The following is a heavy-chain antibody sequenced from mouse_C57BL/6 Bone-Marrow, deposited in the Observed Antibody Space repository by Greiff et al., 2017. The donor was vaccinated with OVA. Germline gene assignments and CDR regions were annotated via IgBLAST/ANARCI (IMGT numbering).Heavy chain of an antibody. Sequence: QVHVKQSGAELVRPGASVTLSCKASGYTFTDYEMHWVKQTPVHGLEWIGAIDPETGGTAYNQKFKGKAILTADKSSSTAYMELRSLTSEDSAVYYCTFPDYFDYWGQGTTLTVSS. CDR2: IDPETGGT. V-gene: IGHV1-15*01. CDR1: GYTFTDYE. CDR3: TFPDYFDY. J-gene: IGHJ2*01.